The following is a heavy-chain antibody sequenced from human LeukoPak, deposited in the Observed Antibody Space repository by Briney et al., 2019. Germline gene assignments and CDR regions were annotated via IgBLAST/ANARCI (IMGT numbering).Heavy chain of an antibody. V-gene: IGHV3-20*04. CDR1: GFTFDDYG. Sequence: PGGSLRLSCAASGFTFDDYGMSWVRQAPGKGLEWVSGINWNGGSTGYADSVKGRFTISRDNSKDSLYLQMNSLTTDDTALYYCGTWAFYHSLDVWGQGTTVTVSS. J-gene: IGHJ6*02. CDR3: GTWAFYHSLDV. CDR2: INWNGGST. D-gene: IGHD2/OR15-2a*01.